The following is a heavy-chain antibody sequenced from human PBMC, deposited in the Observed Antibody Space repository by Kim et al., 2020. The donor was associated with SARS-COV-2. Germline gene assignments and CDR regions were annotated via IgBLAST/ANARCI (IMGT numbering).Heavy chain of an antibody. CDR2: ISYDGNNK. Sequence: GGSLRLSCAASGFTFSSYGMHWVRQAPGKGLEWVAVISYDGNNKHYADSVKGRFTISRDNSKNTLYLQMNSLRAEDTAVYYCAKGRTMVRGVIGWYYYGMDVWGQGTTVTVSS. J-gene: IGHJ6*02. CDR3: AKGRTMVRGVIGWYYYGMDV. V-gene: IGHV3-30*18. CDR1: GFTFSSYG. D-gene: IGHD3-10*01.